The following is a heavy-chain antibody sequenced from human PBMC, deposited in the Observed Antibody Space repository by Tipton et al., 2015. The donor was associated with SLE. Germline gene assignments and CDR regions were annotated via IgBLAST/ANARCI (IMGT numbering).Heavy chain of an antibody. J-gene: IGHJ6*02. CDR1: GFTFSSYA. CDR3: ARHGEQLVPYYYGMDV. D-gene: IGHD6-6*01. CDR2: IKQDGSEK. V-gene: IGHV3-7*03. Sequence: SLRLSCAASGFTFSSYAMSWVRQAPGKGLEWVANIKQDGSEKYYVDSVKGRFTISRDNAKNSLYLQMNSLRAEDTAVYYCARHGEQLVPYYYGMDVWGQGTTVTVSS.